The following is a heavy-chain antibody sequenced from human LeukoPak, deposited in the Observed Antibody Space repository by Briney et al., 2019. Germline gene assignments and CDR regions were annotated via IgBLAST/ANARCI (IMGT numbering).Heavy chain of an antibody. D-gene: IGHD6-19*01. V-gene: IGHV3-48*01. CDR3: ARGRPRWLLDY. J-gene: IGHJ4*02. CDR2: ISSSSSTI. CDR1: GFTFSSYS. Sequence: PGGSLRLSCAASGFTFSSYSMTWVRQAPGKGLEWVSYISSSSSTIYYADSVKGRFTISRDNAKNSLYLQMNSLRAEDTAVYYCARGRPRWLLDYWGQGTLVTVSS.